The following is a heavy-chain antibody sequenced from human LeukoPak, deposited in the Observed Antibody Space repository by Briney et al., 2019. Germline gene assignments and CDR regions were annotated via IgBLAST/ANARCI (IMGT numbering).Heavy chain of an antibody. CDR3: ANSWGPEVRYFDY. V-gene: IGHV3-23*01. CDR1: GFTFNDYG. Sequence: PGGSLRLSCAASGFTFNDYGMSWVRQAPGKGLEWVSAISGSGGSTYYADSVKGRFTISRDNSKNTLYLQMNSLRAEDTAVYYCANSWGPEVRYFDYWGQGTLVTVSS. J-gene: IGHJ4*02. CDR2: ISGSGGST. D-gene: IGHD2-15*01.